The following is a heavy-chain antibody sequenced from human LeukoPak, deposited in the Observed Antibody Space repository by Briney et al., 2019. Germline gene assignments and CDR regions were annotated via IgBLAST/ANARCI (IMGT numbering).Heavy chain of an antibody. J-gene: IGHJ4*02. CDR1: GGSISSYY. CDR3: ATRFNIWNGYPFFDH. V-gene: IGHV4-59*08. Sequence: SETLSLTCTVSGGSISSYYWSWSRQPPGKGLEWIGYIYYSGSTNYNPSLKSRVTISVDTSKNQFSLKLSSVTAADTAVYYCATRFNIWNGYPFFDHWGQGALVTVSS. D-gene: IGHD3-9*01. CDR2: IYYSGST.